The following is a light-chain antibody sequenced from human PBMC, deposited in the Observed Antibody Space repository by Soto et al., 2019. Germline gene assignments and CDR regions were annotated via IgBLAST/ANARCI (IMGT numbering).Light chain of an antibody. V-gene: IGLV2-14*03. CDR2: DVS. CDR1: SSDVGGYNY. Sequence: QSALTQPASVSGSPGQSITISCTGTSSDVGGYNYVSWYQHHPGKAPKLMIFDVSNRPSGVSNRFSGSKSGNTASLTISGLQPEDEADYYCSSYTTSNTRQTVFGTGTRSPS. CDR3: SSYTTSNTRQTV. J-gene: IGLJ1*01.